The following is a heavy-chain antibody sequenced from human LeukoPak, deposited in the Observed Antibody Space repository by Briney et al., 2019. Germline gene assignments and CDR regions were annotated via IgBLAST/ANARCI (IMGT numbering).Heavy chain of an antibody. V-gene: IGHV1-2*02. J-gene: IGHJ6*02. CDR1: GFTFTGYF. D-gene: IGHD3-10*01. CDR2: LNPDSGVP. Sequence: ASVRVSCKASGFTFTGYFIHWVRQAPGQGLEWMGWLNPDSGVPLYAQRFQGRVTMTRDTSISTAYMDLSRLRSDDAAVYYCARDGESRGCYSYYYGMDVWGQGTTVAVPS. CDR3: ARDGESRGCYSYYYGMDV.